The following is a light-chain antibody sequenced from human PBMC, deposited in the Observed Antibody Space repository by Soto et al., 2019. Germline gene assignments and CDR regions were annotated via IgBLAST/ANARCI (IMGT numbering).Light chain of an antibody. Sequence: EIVLTQFPGTLSLSPGERATLSCRASQSVTGNSFAWYQQNLGRPPRVLIYGASKRATGIADRFSGSGSGTDFTLTITMLAPEDFAVYFCQQYGGSPRTFGQGTRLEIK. J-gene: IGKJ5*01. CDR2: GAS. CDR1: QSVTGNS. V-gene: IGKV3-20*01. CDR3: QQYGGSPRT.